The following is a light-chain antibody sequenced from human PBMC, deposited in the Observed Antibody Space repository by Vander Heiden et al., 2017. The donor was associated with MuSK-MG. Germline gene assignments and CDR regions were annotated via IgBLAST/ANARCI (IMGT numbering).Light chain of an antibody. J-gene: IGKJ2*01. CDR2: AAS. V-gene: IGKV1-16*02. Sequence: DIRVAKAPSSLSASVGDRVTITCRASQGISNYLAWFQQKPGKAPKSLIYAASSLQSGVPSKFSGSGSGTEFSRPISCLQPEYSETYYCQQYNSYPYTFGQGTKLEIK. CDR3: QQYNSYPYT. CDR1: QGISNY.